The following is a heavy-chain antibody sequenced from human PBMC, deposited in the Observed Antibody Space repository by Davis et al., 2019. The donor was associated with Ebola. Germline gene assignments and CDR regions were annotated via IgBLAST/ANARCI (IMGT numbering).Heavy chain of an antibody. CDR1: GLTFSSYA. CDR2: ISGSGGST. J-gene: IGHJ5*02. V-gene: IGHV3-23*01. Sequence: GGSLTLSCPPSGLTFSSYAMSCVRPAPGKGLEWVSTISGSGGSTYYADSVKGRFTISRDNYKNTLYLQMNSLRAEDTAVYYCAREGETAMAPWGQGTLVTVSS. CDR3: AREGETAMAP. D-gene: IGHD5-18*01.